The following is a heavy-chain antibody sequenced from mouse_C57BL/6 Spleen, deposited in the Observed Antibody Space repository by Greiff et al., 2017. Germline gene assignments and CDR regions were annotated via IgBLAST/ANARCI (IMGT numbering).Heavy chain of an antibody. V-gene: IGHV1-15*01. J-gene: IGHJ2*01. CDR1: GYTFTDYE. D-gene: IGHD1-1*01. Sequence: QVQLQQSGAELVRPGASVTLSCKASGYTFTDYEMHWVKQTPVHGLGWIGAIDPESGGTAYNQKFKGKAILTADKSSSTAYMELRSLTSEDSAVYYCTRGVTTEGDYFDYWGQGTTLTVSS. CDR2: IDPESGGT. CDR3: TRGVTTEGDYFDY.